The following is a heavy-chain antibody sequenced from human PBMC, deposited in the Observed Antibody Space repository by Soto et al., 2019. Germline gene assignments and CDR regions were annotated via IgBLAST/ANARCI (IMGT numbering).Heavy chain of an antibody. V-gene: IGHV3-23*01. J-gene: IGHJ6*02. CDR1: GFTFSSYA. CDR3: FSTPIAAAGHLPDYYYGMDV. Sequence: PGGSLRLSCAASGFTFSSYAMSWVRQAPGKGLEWVSAISGSGGSTYYADSVKGRFTISRDNSKKTLYLQMNSLRAEDTAVYYCFSTPIAAAGHLPDYYYGMDVWGQGTTVTVSS. D-gene: IGHD6-13*01. CDR2: ISGSGGST.